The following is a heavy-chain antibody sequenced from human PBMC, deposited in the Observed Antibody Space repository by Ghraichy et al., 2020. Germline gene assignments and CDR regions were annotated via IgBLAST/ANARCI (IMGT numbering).Heavy chain of an antibody. J-gene: IGHJ4*02. D-gene: IGHD3-22*01. V-gene: IGHV3-30*18. CDR2: ISYDGSNK. CDR1: GFTFSSYG. CDR3: AKDPGYYYDSTGYYYVGYFDY. Sequence: LNISCAASGFTFSSYGMHWVRQAPGKGLEWVAVISYDGSNKYYADSVKGRFTISRDNSKNTLYLQMNSLRAEDTAVYYCAKDPGYYYDSTGYYYVGYFDYWGQGTLVTVSS.